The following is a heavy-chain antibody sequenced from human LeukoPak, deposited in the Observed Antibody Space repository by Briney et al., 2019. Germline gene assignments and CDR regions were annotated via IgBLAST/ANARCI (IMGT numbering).Heavy chain of an antibody. D-gene: IGHD3-22*01. CDR1: GFTFSSYA. Sequence: GGSLRLSCAASGFTFSSYAMHWVRQAPGKGLEWVAVISYDGSNKYYADSVKGRFTISRDNSKNTLYLQMNSLRAEDTAVYYCAKKELPYYYDSSGYRGPNDYWGQGTPVTVSS. J-gene: IGHJ4*02. CDR2: ISYDGSNK. CDR3: AKKELPYYYDSSGYRGPNDY. V-gene: IGHV3-30*04.